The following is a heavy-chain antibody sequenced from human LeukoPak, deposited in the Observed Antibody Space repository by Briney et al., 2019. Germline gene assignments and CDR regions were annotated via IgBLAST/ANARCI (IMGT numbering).Heavy chain of an antibody. CDR2: IYTSGST. J-gene: IGHJ4*02. Sequence: SETLSLTCTVSGGSISSSSYYWSWIRQPAGKGLEWIGRIYTSGSTNYNPSLKSRVTISVDTSKNQFSLKLSSVTAADTAVYYCARDYWSGYYTGGFDYWGQGTLVTVSS. CDR1: GGSISSSSYY. D-gene: IGHD3-3*01. CDR3: ARDYWSGYYTGGFDY. V-gene: IGHV4-61*02.